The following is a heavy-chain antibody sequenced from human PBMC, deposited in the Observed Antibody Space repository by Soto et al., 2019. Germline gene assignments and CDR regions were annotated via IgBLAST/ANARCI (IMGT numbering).Heavy chain of an antibody. CDR2: ISWNSGSI. V-gene: IGHV3-9*01. J-gene: IGHJ6*02. Sequence: PGGSLRLSCAASGFTFDDYAMHWVRQAPGKGLEWVSGISWNSGSIGYVDSVKARFTMSRDNAKNFLYLQMNSLRAEDTALYFCAKDISGRGSYYYYHGMDVWGQGTTVTVSS. CDR3: AKDISGRGSYYYYHGMDV. D-gene: IGHD3-16*01. CDR1: GFTFDDYA.